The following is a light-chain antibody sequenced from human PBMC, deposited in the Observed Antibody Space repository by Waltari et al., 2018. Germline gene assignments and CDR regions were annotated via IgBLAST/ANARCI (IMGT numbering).Light chain of an antibody. J-gene: IGKJ1*01. CDR2: DAS. CDR1: QSVSSY. Sequence: ELVLTQSPATLSLSPGERATLSCRASQSVSSYLAWYQQKPGQAPRLLIYDASNRATGIPARFSGSGSGTDVTLTISSLEPEDFAVYYCQQRSNWQTFGQGTKVEIK. V-gene: IGKV3-11*01. CDR3: QQRSNWQT.